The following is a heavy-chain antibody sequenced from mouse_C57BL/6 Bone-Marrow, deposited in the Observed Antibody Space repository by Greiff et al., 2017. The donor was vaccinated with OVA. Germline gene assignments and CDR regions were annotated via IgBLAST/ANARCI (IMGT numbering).Heavy chain of an antibody. Sequence: EVQLMESGGGLVQPGGSLKLSCAASGFTFSDYYMSWVRQTPEKRLEWVAYISNGGGSTYYPDTVKGRFTISRDNAKNTLYLQMSRLKSEDTAMYYCARHYYGRDVWGTGTTVTVSS. CDR2: ISNGGGST. CDR3: ARHYYGRDV. J-gene: IGHJ1*03. D-gene: IGHD1-1*01. V-gene: IGHV5-12*01. CDR1: GFTFSDYY.